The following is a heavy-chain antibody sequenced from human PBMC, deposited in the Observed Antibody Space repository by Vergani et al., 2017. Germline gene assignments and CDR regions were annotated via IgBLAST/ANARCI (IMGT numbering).Heavy chain of an antibody. CDR1: GYTFTSYG. CDR3: ARSTIVVVTPGDY. CDR2: INPNSGGT. J-gene: IGHJ4*02. Sequence: QVQLVQSGAEVKKPGASVKVSCKASGYTFTSYGISWVRQAPGQGLEWMGWINPNSGGTNYAQKFQGRVTMTRDTSISTAYMELSRLRSDDTAVYYCARSTIVVVTPGDYWGQGTLVTVSS. D-gene: IGHD3-22*01. V-gene: IGHV1-2*02.